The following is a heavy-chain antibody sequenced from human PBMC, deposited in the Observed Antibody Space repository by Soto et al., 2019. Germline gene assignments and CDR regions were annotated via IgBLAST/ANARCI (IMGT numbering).Heavy chain of an antibody. V-gene: IGHV4-38-2*01. Sequence: SETLSLTFAVSGFFISSGNYWGWIRKPPGKGLEWIGSIFHRGNTYYNPSLKSRVTFSVDMSKNQFSLKLNSVTAADTAVYYCARARWYDAFDVWGQGTVVTVSS. CDR3: ARARWYDAFDV. CDR1: GFFISSGNY. D-gene: IGHD2-15*01. CDR2: IFHRGNT. J-gene: IGHJ3*01.